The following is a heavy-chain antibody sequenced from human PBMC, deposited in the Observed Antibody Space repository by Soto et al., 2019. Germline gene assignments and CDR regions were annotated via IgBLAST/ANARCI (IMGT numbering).Heavy chain of an antibody. J-gene: IGHJ4*02. CDR1: GFTFSSYA. CDR3: AKGGYYDILTGYSNRGYYFDY. CDR2: ISGSGGST. V-gene: IGHV3-23*01. D-gene: IGHD3-9*01. Sequence: GGSLSLSCAASGFTFSSYAMTWVRQAPGKGLEWVSAISGSGGSTYYADSVKGRFTISRDNSKNTLYLQMNSLRAEDTAVYYCAKGGYYDILTGYSNRGYYFDYWGQGTLVTVSS.